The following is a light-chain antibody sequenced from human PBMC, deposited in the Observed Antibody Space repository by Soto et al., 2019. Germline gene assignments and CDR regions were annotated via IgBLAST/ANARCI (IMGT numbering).Light chain of an antibody. Sequence: EIVLTQSPGTLSLSPGETATLSCRTSQTISRDDLAWYQQRPGQAHRLLVSATSRRATGIPGRYNGYGSGKDFTLTNSRLEPEKFGIYYCYQYYSSPHTFGPGTRVDIK. V-gene: IGKV3-20*01. CDR2: ATS. CDR1: QTISRDD. J-gene: IGKJ3*01. CDR3: YQYYSSPHT.